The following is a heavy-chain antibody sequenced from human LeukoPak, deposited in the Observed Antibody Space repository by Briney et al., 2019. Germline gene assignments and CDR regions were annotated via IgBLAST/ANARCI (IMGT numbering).Heavy chain of an antibody. Sequence: SQTLSLTCTVSGGSISSGGYYWSWIRQHPGKGLEWIGYIFDSGSTYYNPSLKSRVTMSLDTSKNQFSLQLSSVTAADTAVYYCARGTTYVDYWGQGTLVSVSS. CDR1: GGSISSGGYY. CDR3: ARGTTYVDY. CDR2: IFDSGST. D-gene: IGHD1-14*01. J-gene: IGHJ4*02. V-gene: IGHV4-31*03.